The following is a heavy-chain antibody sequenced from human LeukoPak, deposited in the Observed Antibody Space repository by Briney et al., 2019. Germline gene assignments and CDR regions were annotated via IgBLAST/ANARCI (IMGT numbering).Heavy chain of an antibody. D-gene: IGHD2-2*01. V-gene: IGHV4-34*01. J-gene: IGHJ6*02. CDR3: ARGPYCSSTSCYRYYYYGMDV. CDR1: GGSFSGYY. CDR2: INHSGST. Sequence: PSETLSLTCAVYGGSFSGYYWSWIRQPPGKGLEWIGEINHSGSTNYNPSLKSRVTISVDTSKNQFSLKLSSVTAADTAVHYCARGPYCSSTSCYRYYYYGMDVWGQGTTVTVSS.